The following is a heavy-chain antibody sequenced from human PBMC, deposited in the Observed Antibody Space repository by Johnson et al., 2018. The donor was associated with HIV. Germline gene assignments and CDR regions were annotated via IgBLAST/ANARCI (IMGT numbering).Heavy chain of an antibody. CDR2: ISSSGSTI. Sequence: QVQLVESGGGLVKPGGSQRLSCAASGFIFSDYYMTWIRQAPGKGLEWVSYISSSGSTIYYADSVKGRFTISRDNSKTTLYLQMNSLRDEDTAVYYCANYLLLDAFNIWGQGTMVTVSS. J-gene: IGHJ3*02. V-gene: IGHV3-11*01. D-gene: IGHD2/OR15-2a*01. CDR1: GFIFSDYY. CDR3: ANYLLLDAFNI.